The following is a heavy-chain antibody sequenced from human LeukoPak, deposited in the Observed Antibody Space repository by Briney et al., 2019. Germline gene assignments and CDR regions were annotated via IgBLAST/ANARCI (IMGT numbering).Heavy chain of an antibody. V-gene: IGHV3-30*02. CDR2: IRYDGSNK. CDR1: GFTFSSYG. D-gene: IGHD4-23*01. CDR3: AKGDYGGNSHTFDI. J-gene: IGHJ3*02. Sequence: PEGSLRLSCAASGFTFSSYGMHWVRQAPGKGLEWGAFIRYDGSNKYYADSVKGRLTISRDNSKNTLSLQVNSLRSEDTAVYFCAKGDYGGNSHTFDIWGQGTLVTVSS.